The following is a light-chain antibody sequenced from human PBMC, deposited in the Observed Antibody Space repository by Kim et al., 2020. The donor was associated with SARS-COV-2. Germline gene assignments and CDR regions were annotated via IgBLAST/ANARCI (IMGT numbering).Light chain of an antibody. Sequence: LSPGERATLSCRASQTISSDYLAGYQQKPGQAPRLLIYGASTRATGTPDRFSGSGSGTDFRLTISRLEPEDFAVYYCHQYDRSRTFGQGTKVDIK. CDR1: QTISSDY. J-gene: IGKJ1*01. CDR2: GAS. V-gene: IGKV3-20*01. CDR3: HQYDRSRT.